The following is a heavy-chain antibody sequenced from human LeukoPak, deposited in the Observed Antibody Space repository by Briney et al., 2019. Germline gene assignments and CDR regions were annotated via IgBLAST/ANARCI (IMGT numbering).Heavy chain of an antibody. D-gene: IGHD6-6*01. Sequence: SETLSLTCTVSGGSISSSSYYWGWIRQPPGKGLEWVGSIYYSGSTYYNPSLKSRVTISVDTSRNQFSLKLSSVTAADTAVYYCAKEGIAARPNDNWGQGTLVTVSS. CDR2: IYYSGST. CDR3: AKEGIAARPNDN. CDR1: GGSISSSSYY. J-gene: IGHJ4*02. V-gene: IGHV4-39*07.